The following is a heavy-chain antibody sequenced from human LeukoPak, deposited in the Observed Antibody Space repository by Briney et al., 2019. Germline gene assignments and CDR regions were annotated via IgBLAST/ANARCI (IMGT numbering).Heavy chain of an antibody. J-gene: IGHJ5*02. Sequence: PSETLSLTCTVSGGSISSSSYYWGWIRQPPGKGLEWIGSIYYSGSTYYNPSLKSRVTISVDTSKNQFSLKLSSVTAADTAVYYCARVWGWELLLNWFDPWGQGTLVTVSS. CDR3: ARVWGWELLLNWFDP. CDR2: IYYSGST. CDR1: GGSISSSSYY. V-gene: IGHV4-39*07. D-gene: IGHD1-26*01.